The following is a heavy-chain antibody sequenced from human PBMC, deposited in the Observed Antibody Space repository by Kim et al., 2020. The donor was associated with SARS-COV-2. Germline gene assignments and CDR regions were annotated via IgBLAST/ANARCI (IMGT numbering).Heavy chain of an antibody. CDR1: GGTFSSYA. V-gene: IGHV1-69*13. CDR3: ARVGGAWDNPFQH. Sequence: SVKVSCKASGGTFSSYAISWVRQAPGQGLEWMGGIIPIFGTANYAQKFQGRVTITADESTSTAYMELSSLRSEDTTVYYCARVGGAWDNPFQHWGQGTLVTVSS. CDR2: IIPIFGTA. D-gene: IGHD1-26*01. J-gene: IGHJ1*01.